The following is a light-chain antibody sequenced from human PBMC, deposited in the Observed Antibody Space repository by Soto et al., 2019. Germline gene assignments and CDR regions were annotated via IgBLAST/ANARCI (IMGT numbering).Light chain of an antibody. V-gene: IGLV2-14*01. CDR1: SSDVGGYNY. Sequence: QSALTQPASVSGSPGQSITISCTGTSSDVGGYNYVSWYQQHPGKAPQLMIYDVSNRPSGVSNRFSGSKSGNTASLTISGLQSEDEADQYCSSYTSSSTLYVFGTGTKLTVL. CDR3: SSYTSSSTLYV. J-gene: IGLJ1*01. CDR2: DVS.